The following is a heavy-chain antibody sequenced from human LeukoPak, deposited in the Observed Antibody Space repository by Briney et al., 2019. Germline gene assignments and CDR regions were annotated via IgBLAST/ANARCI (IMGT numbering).Heavy chain of an antibody. Sequence: TGGSLRLSCAASGFTFSSYAMHWVRQAPGKGLEWVAVISYDGSNKYYADSVKGRFTISRDNSKNTLYLQMNSLRAEDTAVYYCARDIGGSSGWYYFDYWGQGTLVTVSS. CDR3: ARDIGGSSGWYYFDY. V-gene: IGHV3-30-3*01. D-gene: IGHD6-19*01. CDR1: GFTFSSYA. J-gene: IGHJ4*02. CDR2: ISYDGSNK.